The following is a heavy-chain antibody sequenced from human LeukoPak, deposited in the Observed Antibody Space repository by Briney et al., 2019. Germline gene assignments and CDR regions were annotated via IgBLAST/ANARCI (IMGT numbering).Heavy chain of an antibody. D-gene: IGHD3-3*02. CDR1: GYSENFYG. J-gene: IGHJ4*02. CDR2: ISAQHGQT. CDR3: ARDSFLLFYFDY. Sequence: ASVKVSCKTSGYSENFYGITWVRQVAGQGLEWMGWISAQHGQTEYAPNSQDRVTMTTDTYTNTAYMELRSLRSDDTAVYYCARDSFLLFYFDYWGQGTLVTVSS. V-gene: IGHV1-18*01.